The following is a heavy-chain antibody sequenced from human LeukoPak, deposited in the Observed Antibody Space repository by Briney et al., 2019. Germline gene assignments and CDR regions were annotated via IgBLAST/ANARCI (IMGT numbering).Heavy chain of an antibody. CDR1: GFTFSDYY. CDR2: ISSSGSTI. CDR3: AIAAVSSSGDAFDI. D-gene: IGHD2-8*01. V-gene: IGHV3-11*01. J-gene: IGHJ3*02. Sequence: GGSLRLSCAASGFTFSDYYMSWIRQAPGKGLEWVSYISSSGSTIYYADSVKGRFTISRGNAKNSLYLQMNSLRAEDTAVYYCAIAAVSSSGDAFDIWGQGTMVTVSS.